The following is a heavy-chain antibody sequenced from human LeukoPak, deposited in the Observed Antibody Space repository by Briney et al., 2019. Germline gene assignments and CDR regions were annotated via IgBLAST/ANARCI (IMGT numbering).Heavy chain of an antibody. CDR3: ARPDYDDDDSLGRRD. CDR1: GYTFIDSY. CDR2: INPDTDDT. J-gene: IGHJ4*02. Sequence: GASVKVSRKTSGYTFIDSYIHWVRQAPGQGLEWMGWINPDTDDTVYAQKFQDRVKMTRDTSINTAYMELNRLTSDDTAVYYCARPDYDDDDSLGRRDWGQGTQVTVSS. D-gene: IGHD4-17*01. V-gene: IGHV1-2*02.